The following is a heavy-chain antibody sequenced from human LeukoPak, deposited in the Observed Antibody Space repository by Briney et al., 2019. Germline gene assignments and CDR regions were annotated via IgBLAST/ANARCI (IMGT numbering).Heavy chain of an antibody. CDR1: GYTFTGYY. CDR2: INPNSGGT. J-gene: IGHJ4*02. D-gene: IGHD6-13*01. V-gene: IGHV1-2*02. Sequence: ASVKVSCKASGYTFTGYYMHWVRQAPGQGLEWMGWINPNSGGTNYAQKFQGRVTMTRGTSISTAYMELSRLRSDGTAVYYCARDLGSAAGTGFDYWGQGTLVTVSS. CDR3: ARDLGSAAGTGFDY.